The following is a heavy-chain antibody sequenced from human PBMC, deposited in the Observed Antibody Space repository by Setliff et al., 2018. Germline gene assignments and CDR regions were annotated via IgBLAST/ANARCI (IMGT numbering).Heavy chain of an antibody. Sequence: ASETLSLTCTVSGGSISSYYWGWIRQPPGKGLEWIGSIYRNGNSYYNPSLKSRVTISVDTSKNQFSLKLSSVTAADTATYYCARAGPTVTFFRVLVISWWDPWGQGSLVTVSS. J-gene: IGHJ5*02. CDR3: ARAGPTVTFFRVLVISWWDP. V-gene: IGHV4-38-2*02. D-gene: IGHD3-3*01. CDR1: GGSISSYY. CDR2: IYRNGNS.